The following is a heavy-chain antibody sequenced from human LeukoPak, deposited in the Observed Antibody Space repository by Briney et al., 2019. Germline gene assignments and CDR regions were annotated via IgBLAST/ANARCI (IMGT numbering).Heavy chain of an antibody. CDR1: GGSISSGSYY. Sequence: PSETLSLTCTVSGGSISSGSYYWSWIRQPAGKGLEWIGRIYTSGSNNYNPSLKSRVTISVDTSKNQFSLKLISVTAADTAVYYCARDRITIFGVVTLDYWGQGTLVTVSS. V-gene: IGHV4-61*02. J-gene: IGHJ4*02. D-gene: IGHD3-3*01. CDR2: IYTSGSN. CDR3: ARDRITIFGVVTLDY.